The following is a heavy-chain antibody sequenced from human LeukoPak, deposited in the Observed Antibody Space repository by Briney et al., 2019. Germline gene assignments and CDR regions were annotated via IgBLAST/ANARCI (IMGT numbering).Heavy chain of an antibody. J-gene: IGHJ3*02. Sequence: PSQTLSLTCTVSGGSISSGSYYWSWLRQPAGKGLEWIGRIYTSGSTNYNPSLKSRVTISVDTSKNQFSLKLSSVTAGDTAVYYCARSLWYSDAFDIWGQGTMVTVSS. D-gene: IGHD6-13*01. V-gene: IGHV4-61*02. CDR1: GGSISSGSYY. CDR3: ARSLWYSDAFDI. CDR2: IYTSGST.